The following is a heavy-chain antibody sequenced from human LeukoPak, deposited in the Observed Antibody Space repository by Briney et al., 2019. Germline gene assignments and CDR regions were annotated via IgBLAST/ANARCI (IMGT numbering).Heavy chain of an antibody. Sequence: GGSLRLSCAASGFTFSSYSMNWVRQAPGKGLEWVSAISGSGGSTYYADSVKGRFTISRDNSKNTLYLQMNSLRAEDTAVYYCAKLPTATDAFDIWGQGTMVTVSS. CDR2: ISGSGGST. CDR3: AKLPTATDAFDI. V-gene: IGHV3-23*01. CDR1: GFTFSSYS. J-gene: IGHJ3*02.